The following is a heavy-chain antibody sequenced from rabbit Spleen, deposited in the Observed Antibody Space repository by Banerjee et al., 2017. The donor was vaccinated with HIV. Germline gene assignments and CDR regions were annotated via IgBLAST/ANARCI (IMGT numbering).Heavy chain of an antibody. D-gene: IGHD8-1*01. V-gene: IGHV1S40*01. CDR2: IDIGSSGFS. CDR3: ARDSGSSFSSYGMDL. Sequence: QSFEESGGDLVKPGASLTLTCTASGVSFSFNSYMCWVRQAPGKGLEWIACIDIGSSGFSYFATWAKGRFTISKTSSTTVTLQMTSLSAADTATYFCARDSGSSFSSYGMDLWGPGTLVTVS. CDR1: GVSFSFNSY. J-gene: IGHJ6*01.